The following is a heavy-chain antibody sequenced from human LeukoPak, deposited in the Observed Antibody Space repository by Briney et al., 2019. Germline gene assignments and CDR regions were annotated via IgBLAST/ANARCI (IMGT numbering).Heavy chain of an antibody. Sequence: GGSLRLSCAASGFTFSSYSMNWVRQAPGKGLEWVSYISSSSSTIYYTDSVKGRFTISRDNAKNSLYLQTSSLRDEDTAVYYCARVRGYCSGGTCYEDYWGQGTLVTVSS. D-gene: IGHD2-15*01. CDR3: ARVRGYCSGGTCYEDY. V-gene: IGHV3-48*02. CDR2: ISSSSSTI. CDR1: GFTFSSYS. J-gene: IGHJ4*02.